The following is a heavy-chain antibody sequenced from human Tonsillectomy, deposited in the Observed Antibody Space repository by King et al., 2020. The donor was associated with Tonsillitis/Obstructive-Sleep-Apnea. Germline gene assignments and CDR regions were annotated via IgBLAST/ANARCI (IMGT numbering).Heavy chain of an antibody. J-gene: IGHJ4*02. V-gene: IGHV3-66*01. Sequence: VQLVESGGGLVQPGGSLRLSCAASGFTVSSNYMSWVRQAPGKGLEWVSVIYSGGSTYYADSVKGRFTISRDNSKNTLYLQMNSLRAEDTAVYYCAREDDDSSGRRPDYWGQGTLVTVSS. CDR3: AREDDDSSGRRPDY. CDR1: GFTVSSNY. D-gene: IGHD3-22*01. CDR2: IYSGGST.